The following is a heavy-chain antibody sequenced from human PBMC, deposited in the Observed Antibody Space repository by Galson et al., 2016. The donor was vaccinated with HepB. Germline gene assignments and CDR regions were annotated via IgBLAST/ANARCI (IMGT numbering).Heavy chain of an antibody. D-gene: IGHD1-26*01. V-gene: IGHV1-69*13. CDR3: ARPQREGGNYYSFAY. CDR1: GGTFSSYA. J-gene: IGHJ4*02. CDR2: IIPIFRTP. Sequence: SVKVSCKASGGTFSSYALSWVRQAPGQGLEWMGRIIPIFRTPNYAQKFQGRVSITADESTSTAYMELSSLRSEDTAVYYCARPQREGGNYYSFAYWGQGTLVTVSS.